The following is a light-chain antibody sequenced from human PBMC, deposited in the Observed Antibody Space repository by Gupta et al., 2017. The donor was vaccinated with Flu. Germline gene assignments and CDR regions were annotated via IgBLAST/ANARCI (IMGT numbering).Light chain of an antibody. CDR2: GAS. J-gene: IGKJ1*01. Sequence: IVLTQSPGTLSLSPGERATLSCRASQSVSSSYLAWYQQKPGQAPRLLIYGASSRATGIPDRFSGSGSGTDFTLTISRLEPEDFAVYYCQQNGSSPPWTFGRGTKVEIK. CDR1: QSVSSSY. CDR3: QQNGSSPPWT. V-gene: IGKV3-20*01.